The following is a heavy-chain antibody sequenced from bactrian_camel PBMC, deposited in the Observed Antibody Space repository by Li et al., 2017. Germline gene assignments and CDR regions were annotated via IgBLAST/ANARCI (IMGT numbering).Heavy chain of an antibody. CDR1: GFAFTAFD. V-gene: IGHV3S7*01. J-gene: IGHJ6*01. Sequence: VQLVESGGGLVQPGGSRRLSCVSGFAFTAFDIIWVRQAPGKALEWVSSIYADGTGSKYADFVKGRFTTSRDNAKNTVYLQMDSLKSEDTARYYCATPGATIATMGFGYWGQGTQVTVS. D-gene: IGHD4*01. CDR2: IYADGTGS. CDR3: ATPGATIATMGFGY.